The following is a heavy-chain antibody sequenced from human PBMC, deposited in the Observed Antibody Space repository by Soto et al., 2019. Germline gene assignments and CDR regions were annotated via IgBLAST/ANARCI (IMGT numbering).Heavy chain of an antibody. D-gene: IGHD2-8*01. CDR1: GGSISSGDYY. J-gene: IGHJ3*01. Sequence: PSETLSLTCTVSGGSISSGDYYWSWIRQPPGKGLEWVSTFSGPGGGTYYADSVKGRFTISRDNFKSSLYLQMSSLRAEDTAVYYCATLYPQDDFDFWGRGTMVTVS. V-gene: IGHV3-23*01. CDR2: FSGPGGGT. CDR3: ATLYPQDDFDF.